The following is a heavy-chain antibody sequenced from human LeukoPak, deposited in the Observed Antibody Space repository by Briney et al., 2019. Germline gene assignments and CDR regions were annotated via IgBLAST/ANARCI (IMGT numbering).Heavy chain of an antibody. CDR3: ARGIVGATSGLAPYYYYYMDV. Sequence: SETLSLTCAVSGDSLSSGGDSWSWIRQPPGKGLEWIGYIYHSGTTYYNPSLKSRVTISVDTSKNQFSLKLSSVTAADTAVYYCARGIVGATSGLAPYYYYYMDVWGKGTTVTASS. CDR1: GDSLSSGGDS. CDR2: IYHSGTT. V-gene: IGHV4-30-2*01. J-gene: IGHJ6*03. D-gene: IGHD1-26*01.